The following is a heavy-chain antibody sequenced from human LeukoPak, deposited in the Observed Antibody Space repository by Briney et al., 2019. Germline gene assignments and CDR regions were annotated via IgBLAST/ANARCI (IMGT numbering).Heavy chain of an antibody. CDR3: ARGGIGSYYLGYYFDY. V-gene: IGHV3-48*03. CDR2: ISSGAKTV. J-gene: IGHJ4*02. CDR1: GFTFSSYE. D-gene: IGHD1-26*01. Sequence: GGSLRLSCSASGFTFSSYEMNWVRQAPGKGLEWVSSISSGAKTVYYADSVKGRFTISRDNSKNTLYLQMNSLRAEDTAVYYCARGGIGSYYLGYYFDYWGQGTLVTASS.